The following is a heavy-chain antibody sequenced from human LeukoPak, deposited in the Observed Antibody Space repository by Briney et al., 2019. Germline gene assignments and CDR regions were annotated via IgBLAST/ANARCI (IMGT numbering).Heavy chain of an antibody. V-gene: IGHV1-2*02. CDR3: ARDDCSGGSCYRT. CDR1: GCTFTVYY. J-gene: IGHJ4*02. CDR2: INPNSGGT. Sequence: ASVKVSCKASGCTFTVYYIHWVRQAPGQGPEWMGWINPNSGGTKYAEKFQGRVTMTRDMSISTAYMEVGRLTSDDTAVYYCARDDCSGGSCYRTWGQGTLVTVSS. D-gene: IGHD2-15*01.